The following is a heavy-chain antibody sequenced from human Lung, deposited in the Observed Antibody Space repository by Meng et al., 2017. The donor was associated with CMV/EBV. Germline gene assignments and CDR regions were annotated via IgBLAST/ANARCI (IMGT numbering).Heavy chain of an antibody. CDR3: ARSNDYYYYGMDV. V-gene: IGHV3-53*01. J-gene: IGHJ6*02. Sequence: GGSLRLSCAASGFTVSTNYMSWVRRAPGKGLEWVSIIYSGGSTYYADSVGGRFTISRDNSKNTLYLQMNSLRAEDTAVYFCARSNDYYYYGMDVWGQGTTVTVSS. CDR2: IYSGGST. CDR1: GFTVSTNY.